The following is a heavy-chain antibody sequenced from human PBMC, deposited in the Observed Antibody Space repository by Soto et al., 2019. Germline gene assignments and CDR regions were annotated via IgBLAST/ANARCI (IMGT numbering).Heavy chain of an antibody. Sequence: KAGGSLRLSCAASGFTFSDAWMTWLRQTPGRGLEWVGRIKNKRSDEATDYAAAVKGRFIISRDDSKNTPYLQMHSLTTEDTAVYYCSTDGLNYGSFDYWGQGTLVTVSS. V-gene: IGHV3-15*01. J-gene: IGHJ4*02. CDR1: GFTFSDAW. CDR2: IKNKRSDEAT. D-gene: IGHD1-7*01. CDR3: STDGLNYGSFDY.